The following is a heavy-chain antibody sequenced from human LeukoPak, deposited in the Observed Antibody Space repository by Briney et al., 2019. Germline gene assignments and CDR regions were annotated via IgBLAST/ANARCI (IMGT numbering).Heavy chain of an antibody. V-gene: IGHV5-51*01. CDR3: ARQKPPAWELPDY. Sequence: GESLKISCKGSGYTFTSYWIGWVRQMPGKGLEWMGIIYPGDSDTRYSPSFQGQVTISADKSISTAYLQWSSLKASDTAMYYCARQKPPAWELPDYWGQGTLVTVSS. CDR1: GYTFTSYW. D-gene: IGHD1-26*01. J-gene: IGHJ4*02. CDR2: IYPGDSDT.